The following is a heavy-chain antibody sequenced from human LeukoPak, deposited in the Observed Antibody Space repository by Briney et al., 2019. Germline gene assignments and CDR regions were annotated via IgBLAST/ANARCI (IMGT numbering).Heavy chain of an antibody. CDR2: ISSNGGST. Sequence: GGSLRLSCAASGFTFSSYAMSWVRQAPGKGLEYVSAISSNGGSTYYANSVKGRFTISRDNSKNTLYLQMGSLRAEDMAVYYCARSLDTAMENWGQGTLVTVSS. J-gene: IGHJ4*02. CDR3: ARSLDTAMEN. CDR1: GFTFSSYA. D-gene: IGHD5-18*01. V-gene: IGHV3-64*01.